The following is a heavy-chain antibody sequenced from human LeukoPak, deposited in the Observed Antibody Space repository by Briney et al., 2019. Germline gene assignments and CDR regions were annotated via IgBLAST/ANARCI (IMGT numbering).Heavy chain of an antibody. D-gene: IGHD3-9*01. V-gene: IGHV1-24*01. CDR2: FDPEDGET. J-gene: IGHJ6*03. CDR3: AVDLISPPRESYYYMDV. Sequence: ASVKVSCKVSGYAVTEVAIHWVRQAPGKRLEWMGGFDPEDGETIYAQRFQGRVTMTEDRSIDTAYMELRSLRSEDTAKYYCAVDLISPPRESYYYMDVWGKGTTVTVSS. CDR1: GYAVTEVA.